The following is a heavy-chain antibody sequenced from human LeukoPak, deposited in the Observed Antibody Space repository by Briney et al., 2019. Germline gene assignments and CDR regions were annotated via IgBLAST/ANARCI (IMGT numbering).Heavy chain of an antibody. Sequence: GGSLRLSCATSGFTFSSYGMHWVRQAPSKGLEWVAFIWYGGSNKYYADSVKGRFTISRDNSKNTLYLQMNSLRDDDTAVYYCARIGGTGYFDYWGQGTLVTVSS. CDR3: ARIGGTGYFDY. CDR2: IWYGGSNK. V-gene: IGHV3-33*01. J-gene: IGHJ4*02. CDR1: GFTFSSYG. D-gene: IGHD1-1*01.